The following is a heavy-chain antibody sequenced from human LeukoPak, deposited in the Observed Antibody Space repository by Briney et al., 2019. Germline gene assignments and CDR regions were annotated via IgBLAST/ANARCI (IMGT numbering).Heavy chain of an antibody. V-gene: IGHV4-30-2*01. CDR2: IYHSGST. D-gene: IGHD6-13*01. J-gene: IGHJ4*02. Sequence: SETLSLTCTVSGGSISSGGYYWSWIRQPPGKGLEWIGYIYHSGSTYYNPSLKSRVTISVDTSKNQFSLKLSSVTAADTAVYYCARSRYGYSSSWYYWGQGTLVTVSS. CDR1: GGSISSGGYY. CDR3: ARSRYGYSSSWYY.